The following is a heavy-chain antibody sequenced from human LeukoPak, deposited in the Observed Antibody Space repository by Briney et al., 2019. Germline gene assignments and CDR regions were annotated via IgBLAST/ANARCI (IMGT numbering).Heavy chain of an antibody. CDR3: ARHRSAAGGDGRRLEY. V-gene: IGHV5-51*01. D-gene: IGHD2-21*02. CDR2: IYPGDSDT. J-gene: IGHJ4*02. CDR1: GYDFTTYW. Sequence: GESLKISCKGSGYDFTTYWIGWVRQMPGKGLEWMGIIYPGDSDTRYSQSFQGQVTISADKPINTAYLQWSSLKASDSAMYYCARHRSAAGGDGRRLEYWGQGTLVTVSS.